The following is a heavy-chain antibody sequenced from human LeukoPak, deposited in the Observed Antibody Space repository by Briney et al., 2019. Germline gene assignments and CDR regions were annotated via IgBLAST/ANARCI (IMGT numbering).Heavy chain of an antibody. CDR3: ARSRIVGGTHFDY. D-gene: IGHD1-26*01. CDR1: GGTFSSYA. CDR2: INPNTGGA. V-gene: IGHV1-2*06. J-gene: IGHJ4*02. Sequence: ASVKVSCKASGGTFSSYAISWVRQAPGQGLEWMGRINPNTGGANYAQKFKGRVTMTRDTSISTGYMELTRVRSDDTAVYYCARSRIVGGTHFDYWGQGTLVTVSS.